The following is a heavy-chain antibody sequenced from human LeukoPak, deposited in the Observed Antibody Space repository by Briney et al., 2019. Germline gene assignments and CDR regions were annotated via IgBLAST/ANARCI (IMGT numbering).Heavy chain of an antibody. D-gene: IGHD3-10*01. J-gene: IGHJ4*02. CDR1: GFTFSSYS. CDR3: AKEPSSISGSRYFDY. Sequence: GGSLRLSCAASGFTFSSYSMNWVRQAPGKGLEWVSYISSSSSTIYYADSVKGRFTISRDNSKNTLYLQMNSLRAEDTAVYYCAKEPSSISGSRYFDYWGQGTLVTVSS. V-gene: IGHV3-48*01. CDR2: ISSSSSTI.